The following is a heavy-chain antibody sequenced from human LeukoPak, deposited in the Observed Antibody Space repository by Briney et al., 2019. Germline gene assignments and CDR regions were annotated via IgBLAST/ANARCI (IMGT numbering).Heavy chain of an antibody. Sequence: ASVKVSCKASGYTFTSYDINWLRQASGQGLEWMGWMNPNSGNTGYAQKFQGRVTITRNTSISTAYMELSSLRSEDTAVYYCARGLGKAPKRRYYFDYWGQGTLVTVSS. CDR1: GYTFTSYD. D-gene: IGHD1-1*01. J-gene: IGHJ4*02. V-gene: IGHV1-8*01. CDR3: ARGLGKAPKRRYYFDY. CDR2: MNPNSGNT.